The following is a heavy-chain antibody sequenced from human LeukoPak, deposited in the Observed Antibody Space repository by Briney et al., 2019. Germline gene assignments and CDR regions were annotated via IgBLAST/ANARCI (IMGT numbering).Heavy chain of an antibody. D-gene: IGHD2-2*01. CDR2: FNGYNGNT. J-gene: IGHJ4*02. CDR3: ARPYCSGNKCYRLDY. V-gene: IGHV1-18*04. Sequence: ASVKVSCKTSGYSFSSYGLNWVRQAPGQRLEWIGWFNGYNGNTMSTQKFQGRIIMTADTSANTGYMELRSLTSDDTAVYFCARPYCSGNKCYRLDYWGQGTLVTVSS. CDR1: GYSFSSYG.